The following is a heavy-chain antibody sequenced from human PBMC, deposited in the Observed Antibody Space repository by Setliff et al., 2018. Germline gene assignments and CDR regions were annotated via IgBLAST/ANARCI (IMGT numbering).Heavy chain of an antibody. D-gene: IGHD2-15*01. J-gene: IGHJ4*02. CDR1: GFTFSSYW. Sequence: GESLKISCAASGFTFSSYWMHWVRQAPGKGLVWVSRISSDGSTTNYADSVKGRFTIFRDNAKNTLYLQMNSLRVEDTAVYYCAKDQGTGYCSGGSCYLFEHWGQGVQVTVSS. V-gene: IGHV3-74*01. CDR3: AKDQGTGYCSGGSCYLFEH. CDR2: ISSDGSTT.